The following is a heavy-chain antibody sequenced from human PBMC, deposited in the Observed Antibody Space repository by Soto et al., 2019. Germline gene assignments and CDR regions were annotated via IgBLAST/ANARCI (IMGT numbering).Heavy chain of an antibody. D-gene: IGHD5-12*01. CDR2: VIASGLNT. Sequence: EVQLLESGGKLVQPGGSLTLSCAASGFTFSTSAMAWVRQAPGKGLEWVSGVIASGLNTDYADPVKGRFYISRDNSKNTVSLHMNSLRAEDTALYYCSKARPRSTSGYVFDYWGQCTPVTVSS. J-gene: IGHJ4*02. CDR3: SKARPRSTSGYVFDY. V-gene: IGHV3-23*01. CDR1: GFTFSTSA.